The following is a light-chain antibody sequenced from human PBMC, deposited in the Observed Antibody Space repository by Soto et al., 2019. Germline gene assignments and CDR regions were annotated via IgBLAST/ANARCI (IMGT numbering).Light chain of an antibody. CDR3: SSYAGSNNYV. J-gene: IGLJ1*01. V-gene: IGLV2-8*01. Sequence: QSALTQPPSASGSPGLSVTISCTGTSSDVGGYNSVSWYQHHPGKAPKLMIYEVSKRPSGVPDRFSGSKSANTASLTVSGLLAEDEADYYCSSYAGSNNYVFGTGTKVTVL. CDR1: SSDVGGYNS. CDR2: EVS.